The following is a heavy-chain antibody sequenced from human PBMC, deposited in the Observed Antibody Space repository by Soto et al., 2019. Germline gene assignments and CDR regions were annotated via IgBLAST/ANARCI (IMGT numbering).Heavy chain of an antibody. J-gene: IGHJ6*02. Sequence: QVQLVESGGGLVKPGGSLRLSCAASGFTFRDYYVSWIRRSPEKGLEWVAYISPSGSSTYYADSVKGRFTISRDNADNSLYLQMNNLRGEDTAVYYCARGHYGLDVWGQGTTVTVSS. V-gene: IGHV3-11*01. CDR3: ARGHYGLDV. CDR2: ISPSGSST. CDR1: GFTFRDYY.